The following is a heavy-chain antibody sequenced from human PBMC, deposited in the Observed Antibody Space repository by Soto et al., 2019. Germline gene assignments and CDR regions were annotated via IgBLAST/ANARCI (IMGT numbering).Heavy chain of an antibody. V-gene: IGHV4-31*03. Sequence: PSATLSLTCTVSGGSVSSGAYYWTWIRQRPGKGLEWIGYISYSGSTYYSPSLKSRLSISLDTSKNQFSLRLSSVTAAATAMYYCARARLRAVYAFDIWGQGTMVT. J-gene: IGHJ3*02. CDR2: ISYSGST. D-gene: IGHD5-12*01. CDR3: ARARLRAVYAFDI. CDR1: GGSVSSGAYY.